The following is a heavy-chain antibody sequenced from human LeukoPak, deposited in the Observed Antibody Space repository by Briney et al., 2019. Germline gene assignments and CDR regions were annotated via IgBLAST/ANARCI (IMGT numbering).Heavy chain of an antibody. CDR3: AKGGAAVDNYWYFDL. V-gene: IGHV3-30-3*01. CDR1: GLTFSSYA. J-gene: IGHJ2*01. D-gene: IGHD6-13*01. Sequence: PGRSLRLSCAASGLTFSSYAMHWVRQAPGKGLEWVAVISYDGSNKYYADSVKGRFTISRDNAKNSLYLQMNTLRAEDTALYYCAKGGAAVDNYWYFDLWGRGTLVTVTS. CDR2: ISYDGSNK.